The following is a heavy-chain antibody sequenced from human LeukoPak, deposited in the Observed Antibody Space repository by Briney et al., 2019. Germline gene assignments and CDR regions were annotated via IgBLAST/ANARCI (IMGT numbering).Heavy chain of an antibody. CDR1: GFTFSSYG. CDR3: AKDRGLSSSWYFDY. Sequence: AGGSLRLSCAASGFTFSSYGMHWVRQAPGKGLEWVAVISYDGSNKYYADSVKGRFTISRDNSKNTLYLQMNSLRAEDTAVYYCAKDRGLSSSWYFDYWGQGTLVTVSS. J-gene: IGHJ4*02. V-gene: IGHV3-30*18. D-gene: IGHD6-13*01. CDR2: ISYDGSNK.